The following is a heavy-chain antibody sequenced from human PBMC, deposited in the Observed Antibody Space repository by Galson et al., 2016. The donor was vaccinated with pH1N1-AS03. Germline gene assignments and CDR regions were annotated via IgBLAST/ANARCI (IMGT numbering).Heavy chain of an antibody. J-gene: IGHJ5*02. D-gene: IGHD3-22*01. V-gene: IGHV3-21*01. CDR3: ARGDDSGVRQALFDP. CDR2: ISGNSGFI. CDR1: GFTFSSHS. Sequence: SLRLSCAGSGFTFSSHSMNWVRQAPGKGLEWVSSISGNSGFINYADSVRGRFTISRDNAKNSLYLQVSSLRAEDTAVYFCARGDDSGVRQALFDPWGQGTLVTVSS.